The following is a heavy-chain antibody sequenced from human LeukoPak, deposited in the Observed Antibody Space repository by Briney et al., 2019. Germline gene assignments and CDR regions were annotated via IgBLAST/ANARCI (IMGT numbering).Heavy chain of an antibody. D-gene: IGHD1-26*01. CDR3: ARHGGLYSGSRNWFDP. Sequence: GESLKISCETSGYKFTSYWIAWVRQMPGKGLEWMGIIFPGYSNTRYSPSFQGQVTISVDKSITTAYLQWSSLKASDTAMYYCARHGGLYSGSRNWFDPWGQGTLVTVSS. J-gene: IGHJ5*02. V-gene: IGHV5-51*01. CDR1: GYKFTSYW. CDR2: IFPGYSNT.